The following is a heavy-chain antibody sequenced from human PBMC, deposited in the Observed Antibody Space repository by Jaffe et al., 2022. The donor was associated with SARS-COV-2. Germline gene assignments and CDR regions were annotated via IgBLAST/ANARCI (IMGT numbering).Heavy chain of an antibody. Sequence: EVQLVESGGGLVQPGGSLRLSCAASGFTVSSNYMSWVRQAPGKGLEWVSVIYSGGSTYYADSVKGRFTISRDNSKNTLYLQMNSLRAEDTAVYYCARGRYYYDSSGYWSDYWGQGTLVTVSS. CDR3: ARGRYYYDSSGYWSDY. V-gene: IGHV3-66*02. J-gene: IGHJ4*02. CDR2: IYSGGST. CDR1: GFTVSSNY. D-gene: IGHD3-22*01.